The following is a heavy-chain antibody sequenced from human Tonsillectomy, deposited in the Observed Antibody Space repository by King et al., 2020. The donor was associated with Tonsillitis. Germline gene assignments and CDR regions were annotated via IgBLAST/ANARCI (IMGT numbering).Heavy chain of an antibody. CDR1: GFTFSSYA. CDR2: ISDNGGST. Sequence: VQLVQSGGDLVQPGGSLRLSCAASGFTFSSYAMNWVRQAPGKGLEWVSGISDNGGSTYYADSVKGRFTISRDNSKNTLYMQMNSLRAEDTAVYYWAKPPRYSSGWSDWYFDLWGRGTLVTVSS. CDR3: AKPPRYSSGWSDWYFDL. J-gene: IGHJ2*01. D-gene: IGHD6-19*01. V-gene: IGHV3-23*04.